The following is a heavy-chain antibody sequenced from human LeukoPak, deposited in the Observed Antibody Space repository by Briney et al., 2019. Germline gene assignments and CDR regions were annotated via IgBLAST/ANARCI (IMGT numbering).Heavy chain of an antibody. CDR2: IIPILGIA. CDR1: GGTFSSYA. J-gene: IGHJ4*02. Sequence: ASVKVSCKASGGTFSSYAISWVRQAPGQGLEWMGRIIPILGIANYAQKFQGRVTITADKSTSTAYMELSSLRAEDTAVYYCARVGRVFDWLLPFDYWGQGTLVTVSS. CDR3: ARVGRVFDWLLPFDY. V-gene: IGHV1-69*04. D-gene: IGHD3-9*01.